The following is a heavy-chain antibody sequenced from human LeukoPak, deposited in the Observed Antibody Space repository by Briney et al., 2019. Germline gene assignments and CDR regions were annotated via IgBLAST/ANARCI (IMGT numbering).Heavy chain of an antibody. V-gene: IGHV4-39*01. D-gene: IGHD3-3*01. Sequence: SETLSLTCTVSGGSISSSSYYWGWIRQPPGKGLEWIGSIYYSGSTYYNPSLKSRVTISVDTSKNQFSLKLSPVTAADTAVYYCARHHGVLRFLEWSSYYFDYWGQGTLVTVSS. CDR1: GGSISSSSYY. J-gene: IGHJ4*02. CDR3: ARHHGVLRFLEWSSYYFDY. CDR2: IYYSGST.